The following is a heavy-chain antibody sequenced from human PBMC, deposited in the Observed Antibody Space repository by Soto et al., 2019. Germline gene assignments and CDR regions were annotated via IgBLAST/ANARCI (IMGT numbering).Heavy chain of an antibody. CDR2: ISYDGNIK. CDR3: ARALALRYYFDF. V-gene: IGHV3-30-3*01. J-gene: IGHJ4*02. CDR1: GFSFSSHA. D-gene: IGHD5-12*01. Sequence: GGSLRLSCVVSGFSFSSHAMHWVRQAPGKGLEWLTVISYDGNIKYYADSVKGRFTVSRDNSKNTLSLQLSSLRDEDTALYYCARALALRYYFDFWGQGTLVTVSS.